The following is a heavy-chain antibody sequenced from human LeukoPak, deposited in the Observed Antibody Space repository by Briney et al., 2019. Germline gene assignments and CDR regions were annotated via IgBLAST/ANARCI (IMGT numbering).Heavy chain of an antibody. CDR3: ARAAFTYSNIYYYYMDV. D-gene: IGHD4-11*01. J-gene: IGHJ6*03. CDR2: INPNSGNT. Sequence: ASVKVSCKASGYTFTSYDINWVRQATGQGLEWMGWINPNSGNTGYAQKFQGRVTITRNTSISTAYMELSSLRSEDTAVYYCARAAFTYSNIYYYYMDVWGKGTTVTVSS. CDR1: GYTFTSYD. V-gene: IGHV1-8*03.